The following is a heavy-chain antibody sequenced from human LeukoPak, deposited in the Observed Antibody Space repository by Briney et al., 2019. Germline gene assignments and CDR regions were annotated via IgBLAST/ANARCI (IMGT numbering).Heavy chain of an antibody. CDR2: IYHSGRT. CDR1: GGSISSSNW. Sequence: SETLSLTCAVSGGSISSSNWWSWVRQPPGKGLEWIGEIYHSGRTNYNPSLTSRVTISVDTSKNQFSLKLSSVPAADTAVYYCARRYGWSSSWFDPWGQGTLVTVSS. CDR3: ARRYGWSSSWFDP. D-gene: IGHD6-19*01. V-gene: IGHV4-4*02. J-gene: IGHJ5*02.